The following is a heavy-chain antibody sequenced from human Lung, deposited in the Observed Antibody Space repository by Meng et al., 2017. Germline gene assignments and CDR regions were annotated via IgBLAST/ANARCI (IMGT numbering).Heavy chain of an antibody. V-gene: IGHV3-74*01. D-gene: IGHD1-1*01. J-gene: IGHJ1*01. CDR3: TNDRLNH. CDR1: GFTLTDHW. CDR2: INRDGTKP. Sequence: QLEGSWVGLVPPVGSLSISCAASGFTLTDHWMHWVRQGPGKGLVWVSRINRDGTKPTYADSVKGRFNISRDNAKNTLYLQMNNLRAEDTAFYYCTNDRLNHWGQGALVTVSS.